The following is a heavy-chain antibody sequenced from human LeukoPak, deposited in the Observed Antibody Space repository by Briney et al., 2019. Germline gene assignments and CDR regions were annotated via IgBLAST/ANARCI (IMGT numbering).Heavy chain of an antibody. Sequence: KPGESLKISCKGSGYSFTSYWIGWVRQMPGKGLEWMGIIYPGDSDTRYSPSFQGQVTISADKSISTAYLQWSSLKASDTAMYYCARATMVRGVIDWFDPWGQGTLVTVSS. J-gene: IGHJ5*02. CDR2: IYPGDSDT. D-gene: IGHD3-10*01. CDR3: ARATMVRGVIDWFDP. CDR1: GYSFTSYW. V-gene: IGHV5-51*03.